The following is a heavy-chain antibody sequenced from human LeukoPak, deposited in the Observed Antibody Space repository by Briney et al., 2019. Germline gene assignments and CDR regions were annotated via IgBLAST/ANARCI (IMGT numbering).Heavy chain of an antibody. J-gene: IGHJ6*02. CDR3: ARDRWFGELLSHYYYGMDV. V-gene: IGHV1-18*01. CDR1: GYTFISYG. Sequence: ASVKVSCKASGYTFISYGISWVRQAPGQGLEWMGWISAYNGNTNYAQKLQGRVTMTTDTSTSTAYMELRSLRSDDTAVYYCARDRWFGELLSHYYYGMDVWGQGTTVTVSS. D-gene: IGHD3-10*01. CDR2: ISAYNGNT.